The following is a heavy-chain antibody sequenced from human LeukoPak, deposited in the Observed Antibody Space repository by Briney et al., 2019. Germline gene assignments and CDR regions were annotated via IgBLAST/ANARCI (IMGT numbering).Heavy chain of an antibody. CDR1: GGSYSSYA. CDR2: IVPMFASA. D-gene: IGHD3-10*01. Sequence: SVKASCKASGGSYSSYAISWVRQAPGQGLEWMGGIVPMFASANYAQKFQGRVTITADKFTNTVYMELSSLRSEDTAVYYCAREMVLHYYGMDVWGQGTTVTVSS. J-gene: IGHJ6*02. V-gene: IGHV1-69*06. CDR3: AREMVLHYYGMDV.